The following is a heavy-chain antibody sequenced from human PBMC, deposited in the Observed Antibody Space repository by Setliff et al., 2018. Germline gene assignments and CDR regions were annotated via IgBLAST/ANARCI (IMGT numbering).Heavy chain of an antibody. V-gene: IGHV1-18*01. CDR3: AREGVHTWSSTDYHYYMDV. Sequence: ASVKVSCKTSGFGFTTFGFSWVRQAPGQGLEWMGWISAYNGNTNYAQKLQGRVTMTTDTSTSTAYMELRSLRSDDTAVYYCAREGVHTWSSTDYHYYMDVWGRGTTVTVSS. CDR1: GFGFTTFG. J-gene: IGHJ6*03. D-gene: IGHD2-21*01. CDR2: ISAYNGNT.